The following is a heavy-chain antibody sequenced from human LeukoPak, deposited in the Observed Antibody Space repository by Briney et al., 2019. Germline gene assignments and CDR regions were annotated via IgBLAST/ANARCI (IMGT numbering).Heavy chain of an antibody. CDR3: ARSRRNIVGATTSSFDY. Sequence: PSETLSLTCAVYGGSFSGYYWSWIRQPPGKGLEWIGEINHSGSTNYNPSLKSRVTISVDTSKNQFSLKLSSVTAADTAVYYCARSRRNIVGATTSSFDYWGQGTLVTVSS. V-gene: IGHV4-34*01. CDR2: INHSGST. D-gene: IGHD1-26*01. J-gene: IGHJ4*02. CDR1: GGSFSGYY.